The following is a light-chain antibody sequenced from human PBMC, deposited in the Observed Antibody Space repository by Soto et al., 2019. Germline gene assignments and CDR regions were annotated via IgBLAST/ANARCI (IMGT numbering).Light chain of an antibody. CDR2: SAS. Sequence: EIVLTQSPAILSLSPGERATLSCRTNQTVSSYLAWYQHKSGQAPRLLIYSASKRATGIPARFSGSGSGTDFTLTISSLDPEDFAFYYCQQRDSRPLTFGGVTKV. CDR3: QQRDSRPLT. CDR1: QTVSSY. J-gene: IGKJ4*02. V-gene: IGKV3-11*01.